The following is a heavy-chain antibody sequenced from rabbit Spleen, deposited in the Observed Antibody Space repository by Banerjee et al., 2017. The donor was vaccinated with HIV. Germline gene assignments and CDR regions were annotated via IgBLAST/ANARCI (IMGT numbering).Heavy chain of an antibody. J-gene: IGHJ4*01. CDR2: INIDNDNT. D-gene: IGHD6-1*01. V-gene: IGHV1S40*01. CDR3: ARSDGTYGYALNL. Sequence: QSLEESGGDLVKPGASLTLTCTASGFAFSSSYWLYWVRQAPGKGLEWTGFINIDNDNTWYASWAKGRFTISKTSSTTLTLKMTSLSAADTATYFCARSDGTYGYALNLWGQGTLVTVS. CDR1: GFAFSSSYW.